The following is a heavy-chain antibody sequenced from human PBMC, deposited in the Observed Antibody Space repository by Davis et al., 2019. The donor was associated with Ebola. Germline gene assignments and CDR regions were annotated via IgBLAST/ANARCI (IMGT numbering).Heavy chain of an antibody. CDR1: GYTFSSYG. CDR2: INGYNGNT. D-gene: IGHD5-12*01. J-gene: IGHJ3*02. Sequence: AASVKVSCKASGYTFSSYGISWVRQAPGQGLEWMGWINGYNGNTNYAQKLQGRVTVTRNTSISTAYLELSSLRSEDTALYYCTTPGGQDSGYDVFDIWGQGTMVTVSS. CDR3: TTPGGQDSGYDVFDI. V-gene: IGHV1-18*01.